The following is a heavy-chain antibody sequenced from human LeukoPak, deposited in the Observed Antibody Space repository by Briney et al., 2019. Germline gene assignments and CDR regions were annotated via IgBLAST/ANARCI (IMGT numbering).Heavy chain of an antibody. V-gene: IGHV1-2*02. CDR1: GYTFTGYY. D-gene: IGHD3-3*01. J-gene: IGHJ6*03. CDR3: ARERGMYYDFWSGYYPTSQSYYYMDV. Sequence: ASVKVSCKASGYTFTGYYMHWVRQAPGQGLEWMGWINPNSGGTNYAQKFQGRVTMTRDTSISTAYMELSRLRSDDTAVYYCARERGMYYDFWSGYYPTSQSYYYMDVWGKGTTVTVSS. CDR2: INPNSGGT.